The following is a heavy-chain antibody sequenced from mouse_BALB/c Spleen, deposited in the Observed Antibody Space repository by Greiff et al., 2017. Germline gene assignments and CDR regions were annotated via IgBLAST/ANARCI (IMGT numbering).Heavy chain of an antibody. CDR3: ARRWLPHWYFDV. Sequence: DVKLQESGPSLVKPSQTLSLTCSVTGDSITSGYWNWIRKFPGNKLEYMGYISYSGSTYYNPSLKSRISITRDTSNNQYYLQLNSVTTEDTATYYCARRWLPHWYFDVWGAGTTVTVSS. D-gene: IGHD2-2*01. CDR2: ISYSGST. V-gene: IGHV3-8*02. J-gene: IGHJ1*01. CDR1: GDSITSGY.